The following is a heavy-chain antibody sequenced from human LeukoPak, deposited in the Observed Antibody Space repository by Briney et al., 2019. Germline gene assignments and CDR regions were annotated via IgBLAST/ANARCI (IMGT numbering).Heavy chain of an antibody. CDR1: GGSISSGGYY. CDR3: ARGRLLDY. CDR2: LYSVGST. J-gene: IGHJ4*02. Sequence: SETLSLTCTVSGGSISSGGYYWSWIRQHPEKGLEWIGYLYSVGSTYYNPSLKSRVTISVDTSKNQVSLKMTSVTAADTAVYYCARGRLLDYWGQGTLVIVSS. V-gene: IGHV4-31*03.